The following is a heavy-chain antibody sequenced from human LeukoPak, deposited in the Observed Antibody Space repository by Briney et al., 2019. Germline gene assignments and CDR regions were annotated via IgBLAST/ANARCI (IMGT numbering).Heavy chain of an antibody. D-gene: IGHD6-13*01. CDR3: ARVRGVATTKRTVFDT. V-gene: IGHV6-1*01. CDR1: GDSVSSDNAA. J-gene: IGHJ5*02. CDR2: TYYRSKWYN. Sequence: SQTLSLTCAISGDSVSSDNAAWNWIRQSPSRGLEWLGRTYYRSKWYNDYARSVKSRITINADTSKNRFSLQLNSVTPEDTAVYYCARVRGVATTKRTVFDTWGQGTRVTVSS.